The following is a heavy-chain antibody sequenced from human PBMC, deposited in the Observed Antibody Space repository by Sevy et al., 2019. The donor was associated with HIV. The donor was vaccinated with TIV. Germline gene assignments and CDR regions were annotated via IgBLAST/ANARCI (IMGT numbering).Heavy chain of an antibody. Sequence: SETLSLTCTVSGGSISSYYWSWIRQPAGKGLEWIGRIYTSGSTNYNPSLKSRVTMSVDTSKNKFSLKLSSVTAADTAVYYCARDRYCTNGVCLLRGMDVWGQGTTVTVSS. D-gene: IGHD2-8*01. J-gene: IGHJ6*02. CDR2: IYTSGST. V-gene: IGHV4-4*07. CDR1: GGSISSYY. CDR3: ARDRYCTNGVCLLRGMDV.